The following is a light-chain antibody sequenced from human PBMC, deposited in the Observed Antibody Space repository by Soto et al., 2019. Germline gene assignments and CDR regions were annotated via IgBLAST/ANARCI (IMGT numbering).Light chain of an antibody. V-gene: IGKV3D-15*01. J-gene: IGKJ5*01. Sequence: EIVMTQSPDTLSVSPGETASLSCRASQSAGNFLAWYQQKPGQAPRLLIYYISTRATGIPARFSGSGSGTEFTLTINSLQSEDSAVYYCQQHNQWPITFVQGTRLEIK. CDR2: YIS. CDR3: QQHNQWPIT. CDR1: QSAGNF.